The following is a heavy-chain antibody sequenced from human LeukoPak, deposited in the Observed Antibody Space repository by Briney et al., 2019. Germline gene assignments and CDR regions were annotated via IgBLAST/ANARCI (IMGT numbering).Heavy chain of an antibody. V-gene: IGHV1-2*02. CDR1: GYSFTGYY. D-gene: IGHD1-20*01. J-gene: IGHJ4*02. CDR3: TIPGPTGSSDY. Sequence: RASVKVSCKASGYSFTGYYLHWVRQAPGQGLEWMGWINPNTGGTKYAQKFQGRVTMTEDTSTDTGYMELRSLRSDDTAIYYCTIPGPTGSSDYWGQGTVVSVSS. CDR2: INPNTGGT.